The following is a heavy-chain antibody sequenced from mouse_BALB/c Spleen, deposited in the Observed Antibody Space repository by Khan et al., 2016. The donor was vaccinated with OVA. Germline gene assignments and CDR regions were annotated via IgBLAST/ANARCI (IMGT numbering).Heavy chain of an antibody. CDR3: TRSGYGAFAY. CDR1: GYTFTSYY. D-gene: IGHD1-1*02. V-gene: IGHV1S81*02. Sequence: VELVESGAELVKPGASVRLSCKASGYTFTSYYLYWVKQRPGHGLEWIGDINPSNGGTNVNENFKTKATLTVDKSSSTAYMQLSSLTSEDSAVYYCTRSGYGAFAYWGQGTLVTVSA. J-gene: IGHJ3*01. CDR2: INPSNGGT.